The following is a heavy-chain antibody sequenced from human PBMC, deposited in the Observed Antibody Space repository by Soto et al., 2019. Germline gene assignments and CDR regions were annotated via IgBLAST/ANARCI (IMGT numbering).Heavy chain of an antibody. V-gene: IGHV3-30*18. J-gene: IGHJ4*02. D-gene: IGHD5-18*01. Sequence: GGSLRLSCAASGFTFSSYGMHWVRQAPGKGLEWVAVISYDGSNKYYADSVKGRFTISRDNSKNTLYLQMNSLRAEDTAVYYCAKGYEKAFRYSYGSSAIDYWGQGTLVTVSS. CDR2: ISYDGSNK. CDR1: GFTFSSYG. CDR3: AKGYEKAFRYSYGSSAIDY.